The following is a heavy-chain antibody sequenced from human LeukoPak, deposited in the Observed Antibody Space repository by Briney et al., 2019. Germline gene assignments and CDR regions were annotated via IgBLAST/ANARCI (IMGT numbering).Heavy chain of an antibody. CDR3: AKVPPGSGWFFDY. D-gene: IGHD6-19*01. J-gene: IGHJ4*02. CDR2: IYSGGST. V-gene: IGHV3-53*01. Sequence: GGSLRLSCAASGFTVSSNYMSWVRQAPGKGLEWVSVIYSGGSTYYADSVKGRFTISRDNSKNTLYLQMNSLRAEDTAVYYCAKVPPGSGWFFDYWGQGTLVTVSS. CDR1: GFTVSSNY.